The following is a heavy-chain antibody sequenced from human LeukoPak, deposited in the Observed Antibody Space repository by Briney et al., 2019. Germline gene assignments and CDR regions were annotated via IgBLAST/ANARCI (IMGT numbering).Heavy chain of an antibody. J-gene: IGHJ4*02. V-gene: IGHV3-23*01. Sequence: GGSLRLSCAASGFTFSSYWMSWVRQAPGKGLEWVSAISGSGGSTYYADSVKGRFTISRDNAKNSLYLQLNSLRAEDTALYYCARDNPPDYWGQGTLVTVSS. CDR2: ISGSGGST. CDR3: ARDNPPDY. CDR1: GFTFSSYW.